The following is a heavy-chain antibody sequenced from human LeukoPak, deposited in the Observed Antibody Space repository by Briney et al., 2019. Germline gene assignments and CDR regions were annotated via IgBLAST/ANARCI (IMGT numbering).Heavy chain of an antibody. D-gene: IGHD2-21*01. CDR2: IYHSGST. J-gene: IGHJ3*02. CDR1: GGSISSSNW. CDR3: ARVAPGIWGAFDI. V-gene: IGHV4-4*02. Sequence: SETLSLTCAVSGGSISSSNWWSWVRQPPGKGLEWIGEIYHSGSTNYNPSLESRVTISVDKSKNQFSLKLSSVTAADTAVYYCARVAPGIWGAFDIWGQGTMVTVSS.